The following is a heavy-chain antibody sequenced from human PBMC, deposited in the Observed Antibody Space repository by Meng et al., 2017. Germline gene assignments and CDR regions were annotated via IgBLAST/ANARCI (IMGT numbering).Heavy chain of an antibody. Sequence: QPWQSGAEVKKPGSSVMGPCIAAAGSFSTYAISWVLQAPGQGLEWMGGIIPIFGTANYAQKFQGRVTITADESTSTAYMELSSLRSEDTAVYYCASYSSVRGIAYWGQGTLVTVSS. CDR1: AGSFSTYA. CDR2: IIPIFGTA. V-gene: IGHV1-69*01. D-gene: IGHD3-10*01. J-gene: IGHJ4*02. CDR3: ASYSSVRGIAY.